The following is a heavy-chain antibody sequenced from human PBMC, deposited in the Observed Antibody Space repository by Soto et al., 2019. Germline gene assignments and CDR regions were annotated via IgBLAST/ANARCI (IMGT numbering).Heavy chain of an antibody. CDR3: ARGNIVRTMDLFEC. J-gene: IGHJ4*02. CDR1: GDSVSSNSAT. D-gene: IGHD1-26*01. V-gene: IGHV6-1*01. CDR2: TYYRSKWYS. Sequence: SQTLSLTCAISGDSVSSNSATWDLIRQSPSRGLEWLGRTYYRSKWYSDYATSVKSRITINPDTSKNQFSLQLNSVTPEDTAVYYCARGNIVRTMDLFECWGQGTLVAVSS.